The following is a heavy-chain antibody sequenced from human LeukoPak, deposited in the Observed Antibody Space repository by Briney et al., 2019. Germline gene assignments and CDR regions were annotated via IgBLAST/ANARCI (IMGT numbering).Heavy chain of an antibody. D-gene: IGHD3-3*01. CDR2: IYYSGST. Sequence: SETLSLTCTVSGGSISSSSYYWGWIRQPPGKGLEWIGSIYYSGSTYYNPPLKSRVTISVDTSKNQFSLKLSSVTAADTAVYYCLRFLEWSVIDYWGQGTLVTVSS. CDR3: LRFLEWSVIDY. CDR1: GGSISSSSYY. V-gene: IGHV4-39*01. J-gene: IGHJ4*02.